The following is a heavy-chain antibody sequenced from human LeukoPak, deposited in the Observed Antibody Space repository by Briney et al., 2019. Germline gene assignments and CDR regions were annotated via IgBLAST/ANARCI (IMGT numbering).Heavy chain of an antibody. J-gene: IGHJ4*02. CDR2: ISSNGGST. CDR1: GFTFSSYA. V-gene: IGHV3-64*01. Sequence: TGGSLRLSCAASGFTFSSYAMHWVRQAPGKGLEYVSGISSNGGSTYYANSVKGRFTISRDNSKNTLYLQMGSLRAEDMAVYYCARVAKQWLVQYYFDYWGQGTLVTVSS. D-gene: IGHD6-19*01. CDR3: ARVAKQWLVQYYFDY.